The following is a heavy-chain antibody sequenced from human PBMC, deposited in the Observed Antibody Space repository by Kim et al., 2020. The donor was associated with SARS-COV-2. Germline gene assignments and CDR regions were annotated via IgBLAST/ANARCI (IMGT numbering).Heavy chain of an antibody. CDR2: SRNKANSYTT. V-gene: IGHV3-72*01. D-gene: IGHD3-9*01. Sequence: GGSLRLSCAASGFTFSDHYMDWVRQAPGKGLEWVGRSRNKANSYTTEYAASVKGRFTISRDDSKNSLFLQMNSLKIEDTAVYYCARAIYDILSGKPVDYWGQGTLVTVSS. CDR1: GFTFSDHY. CDR3: ARAIYDILSGKPVDY. J-gene: IGHJ4*02.